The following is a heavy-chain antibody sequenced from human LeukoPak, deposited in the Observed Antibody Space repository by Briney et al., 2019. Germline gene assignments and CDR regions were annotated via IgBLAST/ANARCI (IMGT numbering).Heavy chain of an antibody. J-gene: IGHJ4*02. CDR3: ARDASSGTYYFDY. CDR1: GYTFSSYG. CDR2: ISAYNGNT. V-gene: IGHV1-18*01. D-gene: IGHD1-26*01. Sequence: GASVKVSCKASGYTFSSYGISWVRQAPGQGLEWMAWISAYNGNTNYAQKVQGRVTMTTDTSTSTAYMELRSLRSDDTAVYYCARDASSGTYYFDYWGQGTLVTVSS.